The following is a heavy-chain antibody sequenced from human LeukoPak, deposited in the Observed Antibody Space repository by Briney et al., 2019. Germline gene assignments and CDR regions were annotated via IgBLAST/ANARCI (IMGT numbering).Heavy chain of an antibody. Sequence: GSLRLSCAASGFTFSSYSMNWVRQAPGKGLEWIGEINHSGSTNYNPSLKSRVTISVDTSKNQFSLKLSSVTAADTAVYYCASRSGKGLKQDWFDPWGQETLVTVSS. CDR2: INHSGST. CDR1: GFTFSSYS. J-gene: IGHJ5*02. D-gene: IGHD3-10*01. CDR3: ASRSGKGLKQDWFDP. V-gene: IGHV4-34*01.